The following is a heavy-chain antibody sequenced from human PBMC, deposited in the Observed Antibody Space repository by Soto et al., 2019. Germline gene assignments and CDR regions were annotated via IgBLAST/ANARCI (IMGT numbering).Heavy chain of an antibody. CDR3: AKDLGAAAGYSYYHNGMDV. CDR1: GFTFSSYA. D-gene: IGHD6-13*01. CDR2: ISESGGST. V-gene: IGHV3-23*01. J-gene: IGHJ6*02. Sequence: GGSLRLSCAASGFTFSSYAMSWVRQAPGKGLEWVSTISESGGSTYYADSVKGRFTISRDNSKNTLHLQMNSLRAEDTAVYYCAKDLGAAAGYSYYHNGMDVWGQGTTVTGSS.